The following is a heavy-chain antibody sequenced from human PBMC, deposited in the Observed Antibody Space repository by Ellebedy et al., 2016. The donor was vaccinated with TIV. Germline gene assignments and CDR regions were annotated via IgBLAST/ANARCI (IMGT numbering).Heavy chain of an antibody. J-gene: IGHJ3*02. CDR1: GGSISSSSYY. V-gene: IGHV4-61*01. CDR3: ARISLKFADAFDI. CDR2: IYYSGST. Sequence: SETLSLXXTVSGGSISSSSYYWSWIRQPPGKGLEWIGYIYYSGSTNYNPSLKSRVTISVDTSKNQFSLKLSSVTAADTAVYYCARISLKFADAFDIWGQGTMVTVSS.